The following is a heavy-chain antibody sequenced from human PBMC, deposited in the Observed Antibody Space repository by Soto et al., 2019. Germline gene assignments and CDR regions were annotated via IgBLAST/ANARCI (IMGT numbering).Heavy chain of an antibody. J-gene: IGHJ4*02. V-gene: IGHV4-4*02. CDR2: VHHSGNS. CDR3: ARGERQQQRDY. D-gene: IGHD6-25*01. Sequence: SETLSVTWGVSGGSIRSDKWWSWVRQPPGKGLEWIGEVHHSGNSNYNPSLKSRVIISVDKPKNQFSLNLSSVTDADTAVYYCARGERQQQRDYWGQGTLVTVSS. CDR1: GGSIRSDKW.